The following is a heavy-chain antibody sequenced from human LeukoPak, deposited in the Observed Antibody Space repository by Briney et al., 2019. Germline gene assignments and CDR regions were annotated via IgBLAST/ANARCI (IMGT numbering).Heavy chain of an antibody. V-gene: IGHV4-38-2*02. CDR2: IYHSGST. CDR1: GYSISSGYY. Sequence: SETLSLTCTVSGYSISSGYYWGWIRQPPGKGLEWIGSIYHSGSTYYSPSLRSRVTISLDTSRNQFSLKLNSVTAADTAVYYCAKSNGYGLVDIWGQGTMVTVSS. J-gene: IGHJ3*02. CDR3: AKSNGYGLVDI. D-gene: IGHD3-10*01.